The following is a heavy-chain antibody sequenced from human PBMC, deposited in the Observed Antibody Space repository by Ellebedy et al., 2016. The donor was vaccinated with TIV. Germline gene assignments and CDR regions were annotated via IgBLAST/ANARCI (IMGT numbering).Heavy chain of an antibody. D-gene: IGHD2-2*01. CDR2: VSGSGSTT. J-gene: IGHJ4*02. V-gene: IGHV3-23*01. CDR1: GFTFSSFA. CDR3: ARDLRDIVLIPGATWG. Sequence: PGGSLRLSCTASGFTFSSFAMNWVRQAPGKGLEWVSTVSGSGSTTYYADSVPGRFTISRDNSKNSVFLQMNSLRAEDTAVYYCARDLRDIVLIPGATWGWGQGTLVTVSS.